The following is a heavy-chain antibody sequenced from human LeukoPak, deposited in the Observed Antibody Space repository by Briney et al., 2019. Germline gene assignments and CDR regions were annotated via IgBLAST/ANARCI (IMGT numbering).Heavy chain of an antibody. J-gene: IGHJ4*02. Sequence: PGGSLRLSCTASGFAFGSYTITWVRQAPGKGLEYVSAISRNGGSTYYANSVKGRFTISRDNSKNTLYLQMDSLKSEDMAVYYCARGAPYCGGDCYSPSDYWGQGTLVTVSS. V-gene: IGHV3-64*01. CDR3: ARGAPYCGGDCYSPSDY. D-gene: IGHD2-21*02. CDR1: GFAFGSYT. CDR2: ISRNGGST.